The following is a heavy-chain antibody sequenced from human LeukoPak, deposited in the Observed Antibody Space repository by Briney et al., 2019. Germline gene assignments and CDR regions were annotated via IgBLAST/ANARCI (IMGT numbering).Heavy chain of an antibody. CDR2: INRSGST. V-gene: IGHV4-34*01. CDR3: ARGGRHTGSFGY. CDR1: GGTFSSYN. D-gene: IGHD3-10*01. J-gene: IGHJ4*02. Sequence: SEALSLTCAVYGGTFSSYNWSWIRQTPGKGLEWIGEINRSGSTNYDPSLKSRLTISVDTAKNQFSLKLSSVTAADTAVCYCARGGRHTGSFGYWGQGTLVTVSS.